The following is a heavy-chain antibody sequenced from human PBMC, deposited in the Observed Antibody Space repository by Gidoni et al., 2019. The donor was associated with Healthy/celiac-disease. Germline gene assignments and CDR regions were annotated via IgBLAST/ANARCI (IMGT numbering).Heavy chain of an antibody. D-gene: IGHD3-22*01. CDR2: IIPIFGTA. V-gene: IGHV1-69*01. CDR3: ARDRTDYYYDSSGSAFDI. CDR1: GGTFSSSA. Sequence: QVQLVQSGAEVKKPGSSVKVSCKASGGTFSSSAISWVRQAPGQGLEWMGGIIPIFGTANYAQKFQGRVTITADESTSTAYMELSSLRSEDTAVYYCARDRTDYYYDSSGSAFDIWGQGTMVTVSS. J-gene: IGHJ3*02.